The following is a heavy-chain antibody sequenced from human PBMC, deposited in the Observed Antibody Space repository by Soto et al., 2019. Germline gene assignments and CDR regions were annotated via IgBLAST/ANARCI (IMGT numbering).Heavy chain of an antibody. CDR2: INPSGGST. J-gene: IGHJ6*02. CDR1: GYTFTSYY. D-gene: IGHD6-6*01. Sequence: QVQLVQSGAEVKKPGASVKVSCKASGYTFTSYYMHWVRQAPGQGLEWMGIINPSGGSTSYAQKFQGRVTMTRDTSTSTVYMELSSLRSEDTAVSYCAGSSYRTYGMDVWGQGTTVTVSS. CDR3: AGSSYRTYGMDV. V-gene: IGHV1-46*01.